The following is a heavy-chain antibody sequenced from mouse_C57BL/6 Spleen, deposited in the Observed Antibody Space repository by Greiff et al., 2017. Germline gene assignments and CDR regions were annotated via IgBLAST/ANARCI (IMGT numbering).Heavy chain of an antibody. CDR2: IDPSDSYT. CDR1: GYTFTSYW. J-gene: IGHJ2*01. Sequence: VQLQQPGAELVKPGASVKLSCKASGYTFTSYWMQWVKQRPGQGLEWIGEIDPSDSYTNYNQKFKGKATLTVDTSSSTAYMQFSSLTSEDSAVYYCARTGGNYDYWGQGTTLTVSS. D-gene: IGHD2-1*01. CDR3: ARTGGNYDY. V-gene: IGHV1-50*01.